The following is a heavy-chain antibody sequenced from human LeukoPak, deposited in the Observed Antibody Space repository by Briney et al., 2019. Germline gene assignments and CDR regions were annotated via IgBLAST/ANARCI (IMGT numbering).Heavy chain of an antibody. D-gene: IGHD5/OR15-5a*01. CDR1: GFTVSTNY. CDR2: INSGDNT. Sequence: GGSLRLSCAASGFTVSTNYMNWVRQAPGKGLEWVSVINSGDNTYYADSVKGRFTISRDNSKNTLYLQMNSLRAEDTAVYYWTRSTLFEYWGQGTLVTVSS. J-gene: IGHJ4*02. CDR3: TRSTLFEY. V-gene: IGHV3-53*01.